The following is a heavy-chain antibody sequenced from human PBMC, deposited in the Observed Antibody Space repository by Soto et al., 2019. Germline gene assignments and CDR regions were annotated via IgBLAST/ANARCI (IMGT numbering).Heavy chain of an antibody. V-gene: IGHV1-69*06. Sequence: VQLVQSGAEVKKPGSSVXVSCKASGGTFSTXAXXXXXQAPXXXXXXXGGIIPIFSTDKYAQKFQGRVTISADKSTSTAYMELTTLRSEDTAVPYCAARREYDPPSGMDVWGQGTTVNVSS. CDR2: IIPIFSTD. CDR1: GGTFSTXA. J-gene: IGHJ6*02. D-gene: IGHD3-3*01. CDR3: AARREYDPPSGMDV.